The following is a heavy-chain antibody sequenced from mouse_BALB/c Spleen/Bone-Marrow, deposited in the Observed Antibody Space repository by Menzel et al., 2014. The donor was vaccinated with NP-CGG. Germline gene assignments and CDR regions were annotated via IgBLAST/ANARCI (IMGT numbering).Heavy chain of an antibody. CDR3: ARKVRKYYAMDY. CDR1: GFTFSSYG. J-gene: IGHJ4*01. CDR2: INSNGGST. D-gene: IGHD1-3*01. Sequence: EVKVVESGGGLVQPGGSLKLSCAASGFTFSSYGMSWVRQIPDKRLELVATINSNGGSTYYPDSVKGRFTISRDNAKNTLYLQMSSLKSEDTAMYYCARKVRKYYAMDYWGQGTSVTVSS. V-gene: IGHV5-6-3*01.